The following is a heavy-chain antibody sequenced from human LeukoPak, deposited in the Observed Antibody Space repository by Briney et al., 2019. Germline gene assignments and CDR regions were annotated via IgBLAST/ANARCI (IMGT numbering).Heavy chain of an antibody. D-gene: IGHD6-13*01. J-gene: IGHJ4*02. V-gene: IGHV3-21*01. CDR1: GFTFSSYS. CDR3: ARGIAAAGTPGY. CDR2: ISSSSSYI. Sequence: PGGSLRLSCAAYGFTFSSYSMNWGRQAPGKGLEWVSSISSSSSYIYYADSVKGRFTISRDNAKNSLYLQMNSLRAEDTAVYYCARGIAAAGTPGYWGQGTLVTVSS.